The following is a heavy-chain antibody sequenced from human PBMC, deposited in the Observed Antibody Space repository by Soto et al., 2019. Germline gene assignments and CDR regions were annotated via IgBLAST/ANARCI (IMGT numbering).Heavy chain of an antibody. CDR3: ARQYCSTTSCYFDY. D-gene: IGHD2-2*01. CDR2: INPVGGTT. V-gene: IGHV1-46*01. Sequence: ALVKVSCKASGYTFTSYYIHWVRQAPGQGLQWMGIINPVGGTTTYAQKFQGRVTMTRDTSTTTVYMELNSLSSVTAADTAVYYCARQYCSTTSCYFDYWGQGTLVTVSS. J-gene: IGHJ4*02. CDR1: GYTFTSYY.